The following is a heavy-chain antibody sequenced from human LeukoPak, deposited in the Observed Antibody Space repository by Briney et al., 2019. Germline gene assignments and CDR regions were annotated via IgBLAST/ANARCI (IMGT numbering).Heavy chain of an antibody. Sequence: GGSLRLSRAASGFTMSHYGVSWVRQAPGKGLEWISGIRSAVETTHYADPVKGRFIISRDNTKNTLYLQMNSLRTEDTALYYCARDTRLGYCRSTSCYASWFDPWGQGTLVTVSS. CDR3: ARDTRLGYCRSTSCYASWFDP. D-gene: IGHD2-2*01. J-gene: IGHJ5*02. CDR1: GFTMSHYG. CDR2: IRSAVETT. V-gene: IGHV3-23*01.